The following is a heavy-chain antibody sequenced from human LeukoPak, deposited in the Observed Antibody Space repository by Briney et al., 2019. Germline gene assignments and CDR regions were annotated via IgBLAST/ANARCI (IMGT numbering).Heavy chain of an antibody. J-gene: IGHJ6*03. Sequence: PSETLSLTCAVYGGSFSGYYWSWIRQPPGKGLEWIGEVNHSGSTNYNPSLKGRVTISVDTSKNQFSLKLSSVTAADTAVYYCARSYSSSWYPTYYYYYMDVWGKGTTVTVSS. CDR3: ARSYSSSWYPTYYYYYMDV. V-gene: IGHV4-34*01. CDR2: VNHSGST. D-gene: IGHD6-13*01. CDR1: GGSFSGYY.